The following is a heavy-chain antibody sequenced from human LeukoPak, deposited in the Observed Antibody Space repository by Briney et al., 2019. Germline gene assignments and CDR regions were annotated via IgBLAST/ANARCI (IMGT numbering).Heavy chain of an antibody. CDR1: GFTFDEYA. D-gene: IGHD2-2*01. V-gene: IGHV3-9*03. Sequence: GGSLRLSCVASGFTFDEYAMHWVRQAPGKGLEWVASVSWNSGDIDYADSVKGRFTISRDNAKNSLYLQMNSLRAEDMALYYCAKPGCSSIRCYSNFWGQGTLVTV. CDR3: AKPGCSSIRCYSNF. CDR2: VSWNSGDI. J-gene: IGHJ4*02.